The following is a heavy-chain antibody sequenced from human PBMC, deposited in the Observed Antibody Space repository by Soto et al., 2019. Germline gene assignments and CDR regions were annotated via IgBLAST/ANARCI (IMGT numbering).Heavy chain of an antibody. J-gene: IGHJ6*02. CDR2: IIPVLTIT. V-gene: IGHV1-69*02. D-gene: IGHD2-21*02. Sequence: QAQLVQSGAEVKKPGSSVRLSCSTSGGSFSSYTLNWVRPAPGQGLEWLGRIIPVLTITDYAQKFRGRLTITAGKSSNTAYMELTSLRSDDTAVYYCARRRYWGADCYKNYYFGMDVWGQGTTVTVSS. CDR1: GGSFSSYT. CDR3: ARRRYWGADCYKNYYFGMDV.